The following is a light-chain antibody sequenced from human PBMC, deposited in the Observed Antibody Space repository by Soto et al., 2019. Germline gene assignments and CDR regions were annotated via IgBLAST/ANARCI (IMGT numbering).Light chain of an antibody. CDR1: QSVSSY. CDR2: DAS. V-gene: IGKV3-15*01. Sequence: EIVLTQSPATLSFSPGERASLSCRASQSVSSYLGWYQQKPGQAPRLLIYDASTRATGVPARFSGSGSGTDFTLTISSLQSEDFAVYYCQHYNYWPYTFGQGTKVDIK. CDR3: QHYNYWPYT. J-gene: IGKJ2*01.